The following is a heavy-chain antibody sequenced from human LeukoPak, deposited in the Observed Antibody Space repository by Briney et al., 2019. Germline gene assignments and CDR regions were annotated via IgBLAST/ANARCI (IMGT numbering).Heavy chain of an antibody. D-gene: IGHD2-2*02. Sequence: SETLSLTCTVSGGSISSYYWSWIRQPPGKGLEWIGYIYYSGSTNYNPSLKSRVTTSVDTSKNQFSLKLSSVTAADTAVYYCARRGYCSSTSCYTFDYWGQGTLVTVSS. CDR3: ARRGYCSSTSCYTFDY. J-gene: IGHJ4*02. V-gene: IGHV4-59*01. CDR1: GGSISSYY. CDR2: IYYSGST.